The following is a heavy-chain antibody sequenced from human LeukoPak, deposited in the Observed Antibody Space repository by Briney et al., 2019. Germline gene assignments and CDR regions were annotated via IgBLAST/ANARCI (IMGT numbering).Heavy chain of an antibody. D-gene: IGHD4-17*01. J-gene: IGHJ3*02. CDR2: IGITSAYI. CDR1: GFTITAYA. CDR3: AKDPNGDYVGAFDT. V-gene: IGHV3-23*01. Sequence: HPGGSLRLSCAASGFTITAYAMSRVRQSPGKGLEGGSGIGITSAYIPYADPVKGRFTISRDNSKNTVYLEMSSLRAEDAAVYYCAKDPNGDYVGAFDTWGQGTMVIVSS.